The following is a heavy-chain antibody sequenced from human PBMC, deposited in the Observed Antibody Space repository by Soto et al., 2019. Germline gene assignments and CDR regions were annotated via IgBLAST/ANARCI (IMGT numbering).Heavy chain of an antibody. J-gene: IGHJ4*02. CDR1: GGSFSGYY. CDR2: ISPSGTT. D-gene: IGHD3-10*01. Sequence: QVQLQQWGAGLLKPSETLSLTCAVYGGSFSGYYWTWFRQPPGKGLEWIGEISPSGTTKYIPSLKSRVTISADPSKNQSSLKATSVPAASTGVYYCVTSLWFGTQPEIWGQGALVTVSS. CDR3: VTSLWFGTQPEI. V-gene: IGHV4-34*01.